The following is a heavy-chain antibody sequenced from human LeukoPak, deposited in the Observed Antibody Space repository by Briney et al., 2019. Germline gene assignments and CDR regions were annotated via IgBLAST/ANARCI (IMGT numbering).Heavy chain of an antibody. V-gene: IGHV6-1*01. CDR1: GDSVSSNSAA. CDR2: TYYRSKWYN. J-gene: IGHJ5*02. CDR3: ARDVTSIAAAGLGSNWSDP. Sequence: SQTLSLTCAISGDSVSSNSAAWNWIRQSPSRGLEWLGRTYYRSKWYNDYAESVKSRITLNPDTSKHTFSLQLTSVPHEDTAVYYCARDVTSIAAAGLGSNWSDPWGQGTLVTVSS. D-gene: IGHD6-13*01.